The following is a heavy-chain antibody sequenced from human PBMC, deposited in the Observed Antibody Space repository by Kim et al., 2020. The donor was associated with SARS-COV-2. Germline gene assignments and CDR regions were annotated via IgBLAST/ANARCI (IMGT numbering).Heavy chain of an antibody. J-gene: IGHJ2*01. CDR1: GYTFTSYD. CDR3: ARRYQLLWFGELFPFDL. D-gene: IGHD3-10*01. V-gene: IGHV1-8*01. Sequence: ASVKVSCKASGYTFTSYDINWVRQATGQGLEWMGWMNPNSGNTGYAQKFQGRVTMTRNTSISTAYMELSSLRSEDTAVYYCARRYQLLWFGELFPFDLCGRGTLVTVSS. CDR2: MNPNSGNT.